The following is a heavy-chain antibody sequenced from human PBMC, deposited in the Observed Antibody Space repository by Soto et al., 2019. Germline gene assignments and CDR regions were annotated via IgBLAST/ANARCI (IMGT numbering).Heavy chain of an antibody. CDR2: INNNGNT. Sequence: PSETLSLTCNVSGGSVSGYHWSWIRQPPGKGLEWIGYINNNGNTDYNPSLESRVTISVDRSKNQIYLNLSSVTAADTVVYYCARAGGMTTGYYYYGMDVWGQGTTVTVSS. V-gene: IGHV4-59*08. J-gene: IGHJ6*02. CDR3: ARAGGMTTGYYYYGMDV. CDR1: GGSVSGYH. D-gene: IGHD4-17*01.